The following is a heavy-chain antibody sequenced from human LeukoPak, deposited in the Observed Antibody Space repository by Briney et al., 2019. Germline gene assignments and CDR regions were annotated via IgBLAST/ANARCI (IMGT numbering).Heavy chain of an antibody. CDR3: ASQNYDFWSGYRPVEYYYYYMDV. V-gene: IGHV1-69*05. J-gene: IGHJ6*03. CDR2: IIPIFGTA. CDR1: GGTFSSYA. Sequence: ASVKVSCKASGGTFSSYAISWVRQAPGQGLEWMGMIIPIFGTANYAQKFQGRVTITTDESTSTAYMELSSLRSEDTAVYYCASQNYDFWSGYRPVEYYYYYMDVWGKGTTVTVSS. D-gene: IGHD3-3*01.